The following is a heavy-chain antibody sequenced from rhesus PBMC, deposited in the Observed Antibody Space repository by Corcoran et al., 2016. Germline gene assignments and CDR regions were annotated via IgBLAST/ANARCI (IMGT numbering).Heavy chain of an antibody. Sequence: QVQLQESGPGVVKPSETLSLTCAVSGGTISSGYCYWSWIRQPPGKGLEWIGVIYSNIVLTNYHPSRKLRFTISKDTSKTQFSLKMSSVTAAAMAVYYCARDSFGIAAADNYFDYWGQGVLVTVSS. CDR2: IYSNIVLT. CDR1: GGTISSGYCY. D-gene: IGHD6-31*01. CDR3: ARDSFGIAAADNYFDY. J-gene: IGHJ4*01. V-gene: IGHV4S12*01.